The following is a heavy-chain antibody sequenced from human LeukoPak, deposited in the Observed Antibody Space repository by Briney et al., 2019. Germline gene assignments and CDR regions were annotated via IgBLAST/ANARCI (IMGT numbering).Heavy chain of an antibody. V-gene: IGHV4-4*07. CDR3: ARVYSGYDLPGSLANYYFDY. Sequence: SETLSLTCTVSSGSISSYYWSWIRQPAGKGLEWIGRFYSGGGTDYNPSLKSRVTMSVDTSKNQFSLKLSSVTAADTAVYYCARVYSGYDLPGSLANYYFDYWGQGTLVTVSS. CDR1: SGSISSYY. CDR2: FYSGGGT. J-gene: IGHJ4*02. D-gene: IGHD5-12*01.